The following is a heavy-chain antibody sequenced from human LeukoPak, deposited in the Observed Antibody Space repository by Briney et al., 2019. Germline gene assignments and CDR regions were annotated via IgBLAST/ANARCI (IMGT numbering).Heavy chain of an antibody. CDR2: ISSSGSTI. Sequence: GGSLRLSCAASGFTVSSNYMSWVRQAPGKGLEWVSYISSSGSTIYYADSVKGRFTISRDNAKNSLYLQMNSLRAEDTAVYYCAGRITIFGVVISPLGYWGQGTLVTVSS. CDR1: GFTVSSNY. J-gene: IGHJ4*02. CDR3: AGRITIFGVVISPLGY. V-gene: IGHV3-11*01. D-gene: IGHD3-3*01.